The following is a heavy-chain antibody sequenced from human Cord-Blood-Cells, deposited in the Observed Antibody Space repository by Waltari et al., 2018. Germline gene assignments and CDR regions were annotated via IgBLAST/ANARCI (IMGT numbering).Heavy chain of an antibody. CDR2: IIPIFGTA. Sequence: QVQLVQSGAEVKKPGSSVKVSCKASGGVSSSSANSSARQAPGQGLEWMGGIIPIFGTANYAQKFQGRVTITADEATSTAYMELSSLRSEDTAVYYCARDGQGSGSYVQHWGQGTLVTVSS. J-gene: IGHJ1*01. D-gene: IGHD3-10*01. V-gene: IGHV1-69*01. CDR1: GGVSSSSA. CDR3: ARDGQGSGSYVQH.